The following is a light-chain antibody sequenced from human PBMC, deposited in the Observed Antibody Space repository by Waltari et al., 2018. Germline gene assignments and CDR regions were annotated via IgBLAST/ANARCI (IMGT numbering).Light chain of an antibody. CDR1: QSISSL. V-gene: IGKV1-5*03. J-gene: IGKJ1*01. Sequence: DIQMTQSPSTLSASVGDRVTITCRASQSISSLLAWYQQEPGKAPKLLIYRASNLESGVPSRVSGSGSETEFTLTISSLQPDDFATYFCQQYNSYPWTFGRGTKVEIK. CDR2: RAS. CDR3: QQYNSYPWT.